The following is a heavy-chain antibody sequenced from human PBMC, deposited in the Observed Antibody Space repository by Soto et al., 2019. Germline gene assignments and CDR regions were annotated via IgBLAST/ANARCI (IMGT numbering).Heavy chain of an antibody. CDR2: IYYSGST. Sequence: PSETLSLTCTVSGGSISSYYWSWIRQPPGKGLEWIGYIYYSGSTNYNPSLKSRVTISVDTSKNQFSLKLSSVTAADTAVYYCARAGVYSYGTRYNYYGMDVWGQGTTVTVSS. J-gene: IGHJ6*02. V-gene: IGHV4-59*01. CDR1: GGSISSYY. CDR3: ARAGVYSYGTRYNYYGMDV. D-gene: IGHD5-18*01.